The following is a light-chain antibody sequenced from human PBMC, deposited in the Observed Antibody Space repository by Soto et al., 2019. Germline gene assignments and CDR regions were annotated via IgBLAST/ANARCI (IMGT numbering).Light chain of an antibody. Sequence: EIVLTQSPGTLSLSPGERATLSCRASQSVSSSYLAWYQQKPGQAPRLLIYGASSRATGIPDRFSGSGSGTDFTLTISRLQPEDFAVYYCQQYCSSSTWTFGQGTKVDIK. CDR3: QQYCSSSTWT. J-gene: IGKJ1*01. V-gene: IGKV3-20*01. CDR1: QSVSSSY. CDR2: GAS.